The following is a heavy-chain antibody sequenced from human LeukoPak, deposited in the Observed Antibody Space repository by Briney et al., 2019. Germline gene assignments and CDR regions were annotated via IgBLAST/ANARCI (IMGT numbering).Heavy chain of an antibody. CDR2: IYHSGST. CDR3: ARGGTTVVTTVYFDY. J-gene: IGHJ4*02. V-gene: IGHV4-30-2*01. CDR1: GSSISSGGYS. Sequence: SETLSLTCAVSGSSISSGGYSWSWIRQPPGKGLEWIGYIYHSGSTYYNPSLKSRVTISVDRSKNQFSLKLSSVTAADTAVYYCARGGTTVVTTVYFDYWGQGTLVTVSS. D-gene: IGHD4-23*01.